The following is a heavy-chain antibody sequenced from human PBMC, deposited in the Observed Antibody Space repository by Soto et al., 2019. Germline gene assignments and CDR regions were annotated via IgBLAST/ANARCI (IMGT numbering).Heavy chain of an antibody. CDR2: ISYDGSNK. V-gene: IGHV3-30-3*01. CDR3: ARDLPPREWELRYYYYYGMDV. J-gene: IGHJ6*02. Sequence: PGGSLRLSCAASGFTFSSYAMHWVRQAPGKGLEWVAVISYDGSNKYYADSVKGRFTISRDNSKNTLYLQMNSLRAEDTAVYYCARDLPPREWELRYYYYYGMDVWGQGTTVTVSS. D-gene: IGHD1-26*01. CDR1: GFTFSSYA.